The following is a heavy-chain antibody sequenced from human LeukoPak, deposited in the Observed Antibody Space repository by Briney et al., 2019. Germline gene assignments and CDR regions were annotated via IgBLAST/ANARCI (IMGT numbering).Heavy chain of an antibody. V-gene: IGHV3-7*01. D-gene: IGHD6-19*01. Sequence: GGSLRLSCAASGFTFSTSWMSWVRQAPGKGLEWVANIKRDGSEKYYVDSVKGRFTISRDNSKNSLYLQMDSLTAEDTAVYYCARISTSVAGADYWGQGTLVTVSS. CDR1: GFTFSTSW. CDR3: ARISTSVAGADY. CDR2: IKRDGSEK. J-gene: IGHJ4*02.